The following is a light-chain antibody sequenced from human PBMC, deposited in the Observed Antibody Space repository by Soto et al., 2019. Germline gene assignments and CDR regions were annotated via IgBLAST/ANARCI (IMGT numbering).Light chain of an antibody. V-gene: IGLV2-23*02. CDR3: CSYAPNNTLV. CDR1: SSDVGSYKL. J-gene: IGLJ3*02. Sequence: QSVLTQPASVSGSPGQSITISCTGTSSDVGSYKLVAWYQQHPDKAPKLMIYEVSERPSGVSNRFSGSKSGNTASLIISGLQTEDEAEYYCCSYAPNNTLVFGGGTKLTVL. CDR2: EVS.